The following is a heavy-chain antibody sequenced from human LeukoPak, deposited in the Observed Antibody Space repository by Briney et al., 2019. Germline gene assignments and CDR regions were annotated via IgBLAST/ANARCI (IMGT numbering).Heavy chain of an antibody. CDR2: IWYDGSNK. CDR3: AKDNRLNDAFDI. D-gene: IGHD1-14*01. V-gene: IGHV3-33*06. Sequence: GGSLRLSCAASGFTFSSYAMSWVRQAPGKGLEWVAVIWYDGSNKYYADSVKGRFTISGDNSKNTLYLQMNSLRAEDTAVYYCAKDNRLNDAFDIWGQGTMVTVSS. CDR1: GFTFSSYA. J-gene: IGHJ3*02.